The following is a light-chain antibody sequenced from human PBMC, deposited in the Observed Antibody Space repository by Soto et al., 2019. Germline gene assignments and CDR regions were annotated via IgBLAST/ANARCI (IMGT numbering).Light chain of an antibody. J-gene: IGKJ5*01. CDR1: QTISTY. CDR2: DAS. CDR3: QQPISFPIT. V-gene: IGKV1-5*01. Sequence: DIQMTQSPSTLSASVGDRVTITCRASQTISTYLAWYQQKPGRAPKLLIYDASGLEGGVPSRFSGSGSGTEFTLTISSRQPADFATYYCQQPISFPITFGQGTRLEIK.